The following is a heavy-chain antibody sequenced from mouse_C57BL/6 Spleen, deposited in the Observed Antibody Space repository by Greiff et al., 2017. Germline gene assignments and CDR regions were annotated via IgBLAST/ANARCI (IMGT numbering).Heavy chain of an antibody. CDR2: IYPGDGDT. CDR1: GYAFSSSW. J-gene: IGHJ3*01. D-gene: IGHD2-2*01. V-gene: IGHV1-82*01. Sequence: QVQLQQSGPELVKPGASVKISCKASGYAFSSSWMNWVKQRPGKGLEWIGRIYPGDGDTNYNGKFKGKATLTADKSSSTAYMQLSSLTSEDSAVYSCERDGSGYHPAWFAYWGQGTLVTVSA. CDR3: ERDGSGYHPAWFAY.